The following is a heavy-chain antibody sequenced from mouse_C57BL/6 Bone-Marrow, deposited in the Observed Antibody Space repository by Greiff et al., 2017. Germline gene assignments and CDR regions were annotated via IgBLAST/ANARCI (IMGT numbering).Heavy chain of an antibody. V-gene: IGHV1-64*01. Sequence: QVHVKQSGAELVKPGASVKLSCKASGYTFTSYWMHWVKQRPGQGLEWIGMIHPNSGSTNYNEKFKSKATLTVDKSSSTAYMQLSSLTSEDSAVYYCARWYNSLGDYWGQGTSVTVSS. CDR1: GYTFTSYW. J-gene: IGHJ4*01. CDR2: IHPNSGST. CDR3: ARWYNSLGDY. D-gene: IGHD3-1*01.